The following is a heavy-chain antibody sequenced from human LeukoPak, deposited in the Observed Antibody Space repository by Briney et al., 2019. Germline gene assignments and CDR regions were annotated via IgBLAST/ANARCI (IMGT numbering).Heavy chain of an antibody. CDR3: AREGYCSGGSCYSGVPDY. CDR2: INPNSGGT. V-gene: IGHV1-2*02. Sequence: ASVKVSCKASGDTFSSYYMHWVRQAPGQGLEWMGWINPNSGGTNYAQKFQGRVTMTRDTSISTAYMELSRLRSDDTAVYYCAREGYCSGGSCYSGVPDYWGQGTLVTVSS. J-gene: IGHJ4*02. D-gene: IGHD2-15*01. CDR1: GDTFSSYY.